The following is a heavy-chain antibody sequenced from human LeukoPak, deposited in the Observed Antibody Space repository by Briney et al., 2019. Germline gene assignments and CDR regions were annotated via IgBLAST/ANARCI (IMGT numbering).Heavy chain of an antibody. J-gene: IGHJ3*02. V-gene: IGHV1-2*02. CDR1: GYXFTGYY. CDR3: ARVIAVAMVNDAFDI. D-gene: IGHD6-19*01. CDR2: INPNSGGT. Sequence: ASVKVSCKASGYXFTGYYMHWVRQAPGQGLEWMGWINPNSGGTNYAQKLQGRVTMTTDTSTSTAYMELRSLRSDDTAVYYCARVIAVAMVNDAFDIWGQGTMVTVSS.